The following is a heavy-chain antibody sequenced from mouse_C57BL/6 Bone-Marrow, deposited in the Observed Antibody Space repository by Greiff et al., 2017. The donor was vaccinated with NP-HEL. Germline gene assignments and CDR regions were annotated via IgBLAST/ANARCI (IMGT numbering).Heavy chain of an antibody. CDR3: TTRAWFAY. Sequence: EVNVVESGAELVRPGASVKLSCTASGFNIKDDYMHWVKQRPEQGLEWIGWIDPENGDTEYASKFQGKATITADTSSNTAYLQLSSLTSEDTAVYYCTTRAWFAYWGQGTLVTVSA. CDR1: GFNIKDDY. V-gene: IGHV14-4*01. J-gene: IGHJ3*01. CDR2: IDPENGDT.